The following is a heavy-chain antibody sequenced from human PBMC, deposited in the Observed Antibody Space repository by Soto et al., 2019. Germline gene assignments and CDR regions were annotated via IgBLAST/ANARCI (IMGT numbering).Heavy chain of an antibody. CDR3: ARHTFRNWFDS. D-gene: IGHD2-21*01. CDR2: IFYSGST. CDR1: GGSIITNSYY. Sequence: PSETLSLTCSVSGGSIITNSYYWVWIRQPPGKGLEWIGSIFYSGSTYYNPSLKSRVTISVDTSKNRFSLKLSSVTAADTTLYYCARHTFRNWFDSWGQGALVTVSS. J-gene: IGHJ5*01. V-gene: IGHV4-39*01.